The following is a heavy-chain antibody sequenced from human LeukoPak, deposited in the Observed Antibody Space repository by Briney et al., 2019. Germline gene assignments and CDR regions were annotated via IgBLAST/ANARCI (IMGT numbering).Heavy chain of an antibody. Sequence: SETLSLTCAVYGGSFSSYYWSWIRQSPGKGLEWIGEITHSGSTNYNPSLKSRVTISVDMSKNHFSLKLSSVTAADTAVYYCARDHSNYYDSSGYYYDWFDPWGQGTLVTVSS. V-gene: IGHV4-34*01. CDR1: GGSFSSYY. D-gene: IGHD3-22*01. J-gene: IGHJ5*02. CDR3: ARDHSNYYDSSGYYYDWFDP. CDR2: ITHSGST.